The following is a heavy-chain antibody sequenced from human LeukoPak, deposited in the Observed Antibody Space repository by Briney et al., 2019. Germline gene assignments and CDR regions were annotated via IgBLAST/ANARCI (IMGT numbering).Heavy chain of an antibody. CDR2: IYSPGT. V-gene: IGHV4-61*02. D-gene: IGHD4-23*01. Sequence: PSQTLSLTCTVSAGSINSGDYYWSWIRQPAGKGLEWIGRIYSPGTNYNYNPSLRSRVTISVDTSKNQFSLKLSSVTAADTAVYYCARAPTQEGGGNQFDYWGQGTLVTVSS. CDR3: ARAPTQEGGGNQFDY. CDR1: AGSINSGDYY. J-gene: IGHJ4*02.